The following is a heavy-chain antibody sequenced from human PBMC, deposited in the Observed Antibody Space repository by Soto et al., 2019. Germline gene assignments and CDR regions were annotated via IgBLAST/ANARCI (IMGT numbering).Heavy chain of an antibody. J-gene: IGHJ4*02. V-gene: IGHV4-59*08. D-gene: IGHD6-13*01. CDR3: AGGVRAAGTGVEQPGEDFYY. CDR2: IYYSGST. Sequence: TSETLSLPCTVSGGSISSYYWSWIRQPPGKGLDWIGYIYYSGSTNYNPSLKSRVTISVDTSKNQFSLKLSSVTAADTAVYYCAGGVRAAGTGVEQPGEDFYYWGQGTLVTVSS. CDR1: GGSISSYY.